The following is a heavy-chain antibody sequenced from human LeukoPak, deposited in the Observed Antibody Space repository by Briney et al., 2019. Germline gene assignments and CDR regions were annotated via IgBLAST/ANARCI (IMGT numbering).Heavy chain of an antibody. J-gene: IGHJ4*02. CDR3: ARYRGHSTTYPYFFGY. CDR2: IDPSGDTI. V-gene: IGHV3-11*04. D-gene: IGHD6-13*01. Sequence: GGSLRLSCVASGFTFSDYYLSWIRQSPEKGLERVSYIDPSGDTISYADSVKGRFTISRDNAKNSLQLRMNALRAEDTAVYYCARYRGHSTTYPYFFGYWGQGTLVTVSS. CDR1: GFTFSDYY.